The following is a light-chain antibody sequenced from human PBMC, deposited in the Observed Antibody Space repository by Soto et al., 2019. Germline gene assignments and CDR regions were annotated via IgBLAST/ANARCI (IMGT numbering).Light chain of an antibody. J-gene: IGLJ1*01. V-gene: IGLV2-14*01. Sequence: QSVLTQPASVSGSPGQSITISCTGTSSDVGGYNYVSWYQQHPGKAPKFMISEVSNRPSGVSNRFSASKSGNTAPLTISGLQAEDEADYYCSSYTSSSTLVFGTGTKVTVL. CDR2: EVS. CDR1: SSDVGGYNY. CDR3: SSYTSSSTLV.